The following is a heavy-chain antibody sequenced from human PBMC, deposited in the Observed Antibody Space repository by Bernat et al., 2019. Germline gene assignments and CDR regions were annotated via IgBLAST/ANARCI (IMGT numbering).Heavy chain of an antibody. CDR2: ISSSSSYT. V-gene: IGHV3-11*05. J-gene: IGHJ6*03. CDR3: AGGTSTSAPYMDV. Sequence: QVQLVESGGGLVKPGGSLRLSCAASGFTFSDYYMSWIRQAPGKGLDWVLYISSSSSYTNYADSVKGRFTISRDNAKNSLYLQMNSLRAEDTAVYYCAGGTSTSAPYMDVWGKGTTVTVSS. CDR1: GFTFSDYY.